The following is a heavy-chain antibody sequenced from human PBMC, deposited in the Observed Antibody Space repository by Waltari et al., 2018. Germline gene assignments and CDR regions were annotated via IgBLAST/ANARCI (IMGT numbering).Heavy chain of an antibody. CDR1: GYSLNSGYY. V-gene: IGHV4-38-2*02. J-gene: IGHJ5*02. Sequence: QVQLQESGPGLVKPSETLSLTCTVSGYSLNSGYYWGWIRQPPGKGLEWIGSILHTGTTYYNPSLKSRVTISIDTSKNQFSLKLNSVTAADTAVYYCAKGFDPWGQGTLVTVSS. CDR2: ILHTGTT. CDR3: AKGFDP.